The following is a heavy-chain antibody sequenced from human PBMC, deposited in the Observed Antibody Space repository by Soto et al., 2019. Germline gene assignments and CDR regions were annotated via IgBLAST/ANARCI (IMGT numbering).Heavy chain of an antibody. CDR3: AKVWGGEKRGGNDY. CDR1: GFTFSSYA. CDR2: ISGSGGST. J-gene: IGHJ4*02. D-gene: IGHD3-16*01. Sequence: EVQLLESGGGLVQPGGSLRLSCAASGFTFSSYAMSWVRQAPGKGLEWVSAISGSGGSTYYADSVKGRFTISRDNSKNPLYLQMNSLRAEDTAVYYCAKVWGGEKRGGNDYWGQGTLVTVSS. V-gene: IGHV3-23*01.